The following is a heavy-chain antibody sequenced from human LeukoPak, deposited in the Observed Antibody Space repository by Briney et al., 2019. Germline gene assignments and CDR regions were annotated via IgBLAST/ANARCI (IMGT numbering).Heavy chain of an antibody. J-gene: IGHJ4*02. CDR1: GFAFSTYW. CDR3: ASVVVVAAIFDY. V-gene: IGHV4-34*01. CDR2: INHSGST. D-gene: IGHD2-15*01. Sequence: GSLRLSCAASGFAFSTYWMSWIRQPPGKGLEWIGEINHSGSTNYNPSLKSRVTISVDTSKNQFSLKLSSVAAADTAVYYCASVVVVAAIFDYWGQGTLVTVSS.